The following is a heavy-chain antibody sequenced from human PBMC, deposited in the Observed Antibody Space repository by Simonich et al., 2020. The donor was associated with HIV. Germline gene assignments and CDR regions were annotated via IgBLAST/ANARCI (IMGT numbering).Heavy chain of an antibody. D-gene: IGHD2-2*01. V-gene: IGHV4-34*01. CDR2: INHFGST. CDR3: ARGYCSRTSCMGGDTFDI. J-gene: IGHJ3*02. Sequence: QVQLQQWGAGLLKPSETLSLTCAVYGGSFSGYYWSWIRQSPGKGLVWIGEINHFGSTNYNPSRKGRVTISVDTSKNQFSLKLSSVTAADTAVFYCARGYCSRTSCMGGDTFDIWGQGTVVTVS. CDR1: GGSFSGYY.